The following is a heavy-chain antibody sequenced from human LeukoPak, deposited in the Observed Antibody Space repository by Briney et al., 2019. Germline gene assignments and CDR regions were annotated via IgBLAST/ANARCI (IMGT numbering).Heavy chain of an antibody. D-gene: IGHD5-18*01. CDR2: ISYDGSNK. CDR3: ARVGDTAMANDY. V-gene: IGHV3-30-3*01. Sequence: PGGSLRLSCAASGSTFSSYAMHWVRQAPGKGLEWVAVISYDGSNKYYADSVKGRFTISRDNSKNTLYLQMNSLRAEDTAVYYCARVGDTAMANDYWGQGTLVTVSS. J-gene: IGHJ4*02. CDR1: GSTFSSYA.